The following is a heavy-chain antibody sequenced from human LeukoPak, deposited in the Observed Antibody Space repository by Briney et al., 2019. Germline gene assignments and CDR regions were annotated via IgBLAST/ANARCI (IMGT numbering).Heavy chain of an antibody. J-gene: IGHJ3*02. CDR1: GGSISSYY. D-gene: IGHD3-16*02. V-gene: IGHV4-59*01. CDR2: IYYSGST. Sequence: SETLSLTCTVSGGSISSYYWSWIRQPPGKGLEWIGYIYYSGSTNYNPPLKSRVTISVDTSKNQFSLKLSSVTAADTAVYYCARATVIHFGAFDIWGQGTMVTVSS. CDR3: ARATVIHFGAFDI.